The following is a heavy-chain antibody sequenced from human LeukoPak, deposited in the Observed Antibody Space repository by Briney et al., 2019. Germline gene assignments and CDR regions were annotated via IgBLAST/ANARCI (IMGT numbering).Heavy chain of an antibody. J-gene: IGHJ6*02. Sequence: GGSLRLSRAASGITVSTNYMSWVRQAPGEGLEWVSVIYSGGGTSYADSVKGRFTISRDNSKNTLFLQLHNLRVEDTALYYCARDLHYYVAMDVWGQGTTVTVSS. CDR3: ARDLHYYVAMDV. CDR2: IYSGGGT. D-gene: IGHD3-10*02. CDR1: GITVSTNY. V-gene: IGHV3-53*01.